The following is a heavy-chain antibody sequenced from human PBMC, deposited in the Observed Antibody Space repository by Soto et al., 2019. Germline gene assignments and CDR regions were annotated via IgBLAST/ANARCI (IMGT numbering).Heavy chain of an antibody. V-gene: IGHV1-18*01. J-gene: IGHJ6*03. CDR2: ISAYNGNT. Sequence: QVQLVQSGAEVKKPGASVKVSCKASGYTFTSYGISWVRQAPGQGLEWMGWISAYNGNTNYAQKLQGRVTMTTDTSTSTAYIELRSLRSDDTAVYYCARAYGDLYYYYYYMDVWGKGTTVTVSS. D-gene: IGHD4-17*01. CDR3: ARAYGDLYYYYYYMDV. CDR1: GYTFTSYG.